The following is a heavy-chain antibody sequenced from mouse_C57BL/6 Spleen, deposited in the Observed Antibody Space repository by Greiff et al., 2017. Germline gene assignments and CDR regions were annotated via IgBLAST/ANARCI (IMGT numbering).Heavy chain of an antibody. CDR1: GYTFTSYW. CDR2: IYPGSGST. V-gene: IGHV1-55*01. D-gene: IGHD2-3*01. Sequence: QVQLQQPGAELVKPGASVKMSCKASGYTFTSYWITWVKQRPGQGLEWIGDIYPGSGSTNYNERFKSKATLTVDTSSSTSYMQLSSLTSEDSAVYYCARWYDGYYGAYWGQGTLVTVSA. CDR3: ARWYDGYYGAY. J-gene: IGHJ3*01.